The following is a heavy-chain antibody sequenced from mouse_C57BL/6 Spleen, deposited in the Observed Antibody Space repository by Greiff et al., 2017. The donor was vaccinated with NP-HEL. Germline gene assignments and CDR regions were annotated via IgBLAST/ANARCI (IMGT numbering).Heavy chain of an antibody. CDR2: IDPSDSET. Sequence: QVQLQQPGAELVRPGSSVKLSCKASGYTFTSYWMHWVKQRPIQGLEWIGNIDPSDSETHYNQKFKDKATLTVDKSSSTAYMQLSSLTSEDSAVYYCARDSSGRYAMDYWGQGTSVTVSS. V-gene: IGHV1-52*01. CDR1: GYTFTSYW. CDR3: ARDSSGRYAMDY. J-gene: IGHJ4*01. D-gene: IGHD3-2*02.